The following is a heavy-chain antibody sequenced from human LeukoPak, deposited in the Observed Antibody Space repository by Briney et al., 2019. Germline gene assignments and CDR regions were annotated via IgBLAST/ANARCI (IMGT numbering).Heavy chain of an antibody. CDR3: ARPSPPGDGYNPPDH. CDR2: ISHDGRTK. CDR1: RFNFDNFA. V-gene: IGHV3-30*04. J-gene: IGHJ4*02. D-gene: IGHD5-24*01. Sequence: PGKSLTLSCVVSRFNFDNFAMHWVRQPLGKGLEWVAVISHDGRTKYYADSMKGRITISRDNSKNTLFLQVNNLRSEDTAVYFCARPSPPGDGYNPPDHWGQGTLVTVSS.